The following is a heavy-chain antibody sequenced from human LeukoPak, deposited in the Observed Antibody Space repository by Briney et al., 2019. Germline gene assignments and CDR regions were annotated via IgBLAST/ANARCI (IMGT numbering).Heavy chain of an antibody. CDR1: GGSISSSSYY. V-gene: IGHV4-39*07. CDR2: FYYSGST. J-gene: IGHJ4*02. D-gene: IGHD6-19*01. Sequence: SETLSLTCTVSGGSISSSSYYWGWIRQPPGKGLEWIGSFYYSGSTYYNPSLKSRVTMSVDTSKSQLSLKLSSVTAADTALYYCARLSNGWPYYFDFWGQGTLVTVSS. CDR3: ARLSNGWPYYFDF.